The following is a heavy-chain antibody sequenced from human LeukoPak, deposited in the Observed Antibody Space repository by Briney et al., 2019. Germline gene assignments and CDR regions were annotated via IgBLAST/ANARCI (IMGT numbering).Heavy chain of an antibody. Sequence: SETLSLTCTVSGGSISSGSYYWSWIRQPPEKGLEWIGEINHSGSTNYNPSLKSRVTISVDTSKNQFSLKLSSVTAADTAVYYCARVRQGYWGQGTLVTVSS. V-gene: IGHV4-39*07. CDR1: GGSISSGSYY. J-gene: IGHJ4*02. CDR3: ARVRQGY. CDR2: INHSGST.